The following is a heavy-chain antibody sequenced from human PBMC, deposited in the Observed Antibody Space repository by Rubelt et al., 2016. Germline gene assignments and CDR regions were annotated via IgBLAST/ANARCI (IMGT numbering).Heavy chain of an antibody. D-gene: IGHD4-17*01. CDR3: ARYSGDYEDHGDD. V-gene: IGHV3-23*04. Sequence: EVQLVESGGDLVQPGGSLRLSCAVSGITVGTNYMNWVRQAPGKGLEWVAHISGSGGHTHHSDAVKGRFTTSRDKSMNTLYLQMSSLRVEDTSGYYCARYSGDYEDHGDDWRQGTLVTVAS. CDR2: ISGSGGHT. CDR1: GITVGTNY. J-gene: IGHJ4*02.